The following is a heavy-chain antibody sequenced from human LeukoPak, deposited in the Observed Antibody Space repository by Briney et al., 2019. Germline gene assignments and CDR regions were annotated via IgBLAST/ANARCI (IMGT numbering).Heavy chain of an antibody. CDR1: GYTFTGYY. V-gene: IGHV1-2*06. J-gene: IGHJ5*02. Sequence: ASVKVSCKASGYTFTGYYMHWVRQAPGQGLEWMGRINPNSGGTNYAQKFQGRVTMTRDTSISTAYMELSRLRSDDTAVYYCARDRGVAVKINWFDPWGQGTLVTVSS. CDR2: INPNSGGT. D-gene: IGHD6-19*01. CDR3: ARDRGVAVKINWFDP.